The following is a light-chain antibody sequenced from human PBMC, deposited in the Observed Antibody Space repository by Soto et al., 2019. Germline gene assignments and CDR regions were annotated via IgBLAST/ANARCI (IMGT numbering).Light chain of an antibody. CDR2: DAS. J-gene: IGKJ5*01. Sequence: EIVLTQSPATLSLSPGERATLSCRASQSVSSYLAWYQQKPGQAPRLLIYDASNMVTGIPARFSGSGSGTDFTLTISRLAPEDFAVYYWQQRSNWPPSITVGQGTRLEL. CDR1: QSVSSY. V-gene: IGKV3-11*01. CDR3: QQRSNWPPSIT.